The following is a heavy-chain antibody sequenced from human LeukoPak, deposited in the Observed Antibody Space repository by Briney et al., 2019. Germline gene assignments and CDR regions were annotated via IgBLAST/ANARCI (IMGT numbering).Heavy chain of an antibody. CDR2: ISGGGDT. Sequence: GGSLRLSCAPSGFTVSGTYMSWVRQAPGKGLEWVSIISGGGDTFYVGSVKGRFTISRDTSKNTLYLQMNSLRAEDTAVYYCAGRGSGYYYGMNVWGQGTTVTVSS. V-gene: IGHV3-66*01. CDR3: AGRGSGYYYGMNV. D-gene: IGHD3-10*01. J-gene: IGHJ6*02. CDR1: GFTVSGTY.